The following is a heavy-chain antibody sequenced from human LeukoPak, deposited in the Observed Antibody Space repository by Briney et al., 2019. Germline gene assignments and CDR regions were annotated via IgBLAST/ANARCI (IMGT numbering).Heavy chain of an antibody. D-gene: IGHD3-3*01. V-gene: IGHV4-39*07. CDR2: IYYSGST. CDR1: GGSISSSSYY. J-gene: IGHJ6*03. Sequence: PSETLSLTCTVSGGSISSSSYYWGWIRQPPGKGLEWIGNIYYSGSTYYNPSLKSRVTISVDTSKNQFSLKLSSVTAADTAVYYCGVAYYYHYMDVWGKGTTVTVSS. CDR3: GVAYYYHYMDV.